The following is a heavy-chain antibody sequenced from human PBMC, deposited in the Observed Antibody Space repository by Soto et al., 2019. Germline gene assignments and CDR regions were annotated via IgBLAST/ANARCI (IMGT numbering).Heavy chain of an antibody. V-gene: IGHV3-15*07. CDR3: TTGNKRGYDSYDAFDI. D-gene: IGHD5-12*01. CDR2: IKSKTDGGTT. J-gene: IGHJ3*02. CDR1: SVSNAW. Sequence: SVSNAWMNWVRQAPGKGLEWVGRIKSKTDGGTTDYAAPVKGRFTISRDDSKNTLYLQMNSLKTEDTAVYYCTTGNKRGYDSYDAFDIWGQGTMVTVSS.